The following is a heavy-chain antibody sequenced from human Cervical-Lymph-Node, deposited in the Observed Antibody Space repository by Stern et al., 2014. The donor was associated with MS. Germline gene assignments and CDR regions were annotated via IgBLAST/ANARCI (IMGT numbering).Heavy chain of an antibody. V-gene: IGHV1-69*01. CDR2: IIPIFGTA. CDR3: ARDPEDDSSGYYYS. CDR1: GGTFSSYA. Sequence: VQLLESGAEVKKPGSSGKVSCKASGGTFSSYAISWVRQAPGQGLEWMGGIIPIFGTANYAQKFQGRVTITADESTSTAYMELSSLRSEDTAVYYCARDPEDDSSGYYYSWGQGTLVTVSS. J-gene: IGHJ4*02. D-gene: IGHD3-22*01.